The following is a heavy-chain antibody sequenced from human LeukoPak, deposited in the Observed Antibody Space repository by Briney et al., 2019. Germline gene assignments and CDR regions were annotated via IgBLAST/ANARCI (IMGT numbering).Heavy chain of an antibody. CDR2: IDNSGGST. CDR1: GFTFSTYS. J-gene: IGHJ4*02. D-gene: IGHD1-14*01. V-gene: IGHV3-23*01. Sequence: GGSLRLSCAASGFTFSTYSMNWVRQAAGKGLEWVSNIDNSGGSTYYADSVKGRFTISRDNSKNMLYLQMNSLGAEDTAVYYCARSPTGSLDYWGQGTLVTVSS. CDR3: ARSPTGSLDY.